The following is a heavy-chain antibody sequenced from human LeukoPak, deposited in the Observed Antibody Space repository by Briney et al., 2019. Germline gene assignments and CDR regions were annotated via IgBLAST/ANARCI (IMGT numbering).Heavy chain of an antibody. V-gene: IGHV3-7*01. Sequence: PGGSLRLSCAASGFTFSTSWMSWVRQAPGKGLEWVANIKQDGSEKYYVDSVKGRFTISRDNAKNSLYLQMNSLRAEDTAVYYCARDFRHYDSSGYGGVFDYWGQGTLVTVSS. CDR3: ARDFRHYDSSGYGGVFDY. J-gene: IGHJ4*02. CDR1: GFTFSTSW. D-gene: IGHD3-22*01. CDR2: IKQDGSEK.